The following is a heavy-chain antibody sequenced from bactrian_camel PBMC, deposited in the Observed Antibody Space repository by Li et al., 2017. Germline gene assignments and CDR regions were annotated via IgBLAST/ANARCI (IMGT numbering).Heavy chain of an antibody. CDR3: AADVAGWVSLGI. J-gene: IGHJ4*01. CDR2: INGGVGRT. CDR1: GVAFSNNW. V-gene: IGHV3S1*01. D-gene: IGHD5*01. Sequence: VQLVESGGGLVQPGGSLRLSCAASGVAFSNNWMHWVRQTPGKGLEWVSTINGGVGRTTYADSVKGRFTISRDNAKNTLYLQMNDLKTEDATVYYCAADVAGWVSLGIWGQGTQV.